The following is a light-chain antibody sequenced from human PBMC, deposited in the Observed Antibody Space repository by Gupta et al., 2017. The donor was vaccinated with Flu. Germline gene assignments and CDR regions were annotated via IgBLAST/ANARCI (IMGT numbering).Light chain of an antibody. Sequence: GTLSLSPGERATLSCRASQSVSSSNLAGYQQKPGQAPRLLIYGASSRATGIPDRFSGSGSGTDFTLTISRLEPEDFAVYYCQQDGSSPRTFGQGTKVEIK. CDR1: QSVSSSN. V-gene: IGKV3-20*01. CDR3: QQDGSSPRT. CDR2: GAS. J-gene: IGKJ1*01.